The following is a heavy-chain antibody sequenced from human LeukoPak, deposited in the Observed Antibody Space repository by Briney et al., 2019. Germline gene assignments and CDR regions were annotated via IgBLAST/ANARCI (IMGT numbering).Heavy chain of an antibody. Sequence: SETLSRNCSGSGCSISSFYWSWIRQPPGQGLEWIGYIYTGESTNYTPSLKSRVTISVDTSKNQFSLKLSSVTAADTAVYYCARLVYSSSLYYYYYMDVWGKGTTVTVSS. J-gene: IGHJ6*03. D-gene: IGHD6-13*01. CDR3: ARLVYSSSLYYYYYMDV. V-gene: IGHV4-4*09. CDR2: IYTGEST. CDR1: GCSISSFY.